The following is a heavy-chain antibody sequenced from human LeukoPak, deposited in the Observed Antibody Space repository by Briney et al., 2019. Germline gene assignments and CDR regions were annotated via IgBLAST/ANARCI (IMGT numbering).Heavy chain of an antibody. J-gene: IGHJ4*02. CDR1: GGSTSNYY. CDR3: ARHFLRGGFDS. V-gene: IGHV4-59*08. D-gene: IGHD5-12*01. CDR2: IFQSGDA. Sequence: PSETLSLTCTVSGGSTSNYYWSWIRQPPGKGLEWIAYIFQSGDARYNPSLKSRVTIALDTSKNQFSLTLSSVTAADTAVYCARHFLRGGFDSWGQGVLVPVSS.